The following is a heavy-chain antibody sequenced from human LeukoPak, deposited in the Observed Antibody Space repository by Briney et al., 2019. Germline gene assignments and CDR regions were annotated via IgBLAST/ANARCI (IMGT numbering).Heavy chain of an antibody. V-gene: IGHV3-74*01. CDR2: INRDGSDT. D-gene: IGHD3-10*01. CDR3: AREDFGVDY. J-gene: IGHJ4*02. CDR1: GFTFNSYY. Sequence: PGGSLRLSCAASGFTFNSYYMNWVRQAPGKGLVWVSRINRDGSDTINADSVKGRFTISRDNAKNTLFLQMNSLRAEDTAVYYCAREDFGVDYWGQGTLVTVSS.